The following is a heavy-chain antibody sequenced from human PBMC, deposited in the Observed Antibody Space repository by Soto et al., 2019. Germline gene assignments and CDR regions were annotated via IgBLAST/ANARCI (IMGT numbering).Heavy chain of an antibody. CDR1: GFSLSTSGVS. CDR3: AHRENYYDSSGYFPFDY. Sequence: QITLKESGPPLVKPTQTLTLTCTFSGFSLSTSGVSVGWIRQPPGKALEWLALIYWDDDKRYSPSLKSRLTITKDTAKNQVVLTMTNMDPVDTATYYCAHRENYYDSSGYFPFDYWGQGTLVTVSS. CDR2: IYWDDDK. J-gene: IGHJ4*02. V-gene: IGHV2-5*02. D-gene: IGHD3-22*01.